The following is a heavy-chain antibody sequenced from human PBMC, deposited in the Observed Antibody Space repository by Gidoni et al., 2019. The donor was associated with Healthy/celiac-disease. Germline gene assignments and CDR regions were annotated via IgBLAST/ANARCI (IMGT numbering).Heavy chain of an antibody. CDR3: AQPLAVAGQFYDY. V-gene: IGHV3-30-3*01. D-gene: IGHD6-19*01. CDR1: GFPFSSYA. CDR2: ISYDGSNK. Sequence: QVQLVESGGGVVQPGRSLRLSCAASGFPFSSYAMHWVRQAPGKGLEWVAVISYDGSNKYYADSVKGRFTISRDNSKNTLYLQMNSLRAEDTAVYYCAQPLAVAGQFYDYWGQGTLVTVSS. J-gene: IGHJ4*02.